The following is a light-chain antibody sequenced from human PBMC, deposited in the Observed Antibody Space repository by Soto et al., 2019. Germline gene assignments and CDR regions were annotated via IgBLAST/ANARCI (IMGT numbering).Light chain of an antibody. CDR1: QDISNY. V-gene: IGKV1-33*01. CDR2: DAS. CDR3: QQYDNLPSIT. Sequence: DIQMTQSPSSLSASVGDRVTITCQASQDISNYLNWYQQKPGKAPKLLIYDASNLETGVPSRFSGSRSGTDVTITISNLQPEDIATYYCQQYDNLPSITFGQGTRLEIK. J-gene: IGKJ5*01.